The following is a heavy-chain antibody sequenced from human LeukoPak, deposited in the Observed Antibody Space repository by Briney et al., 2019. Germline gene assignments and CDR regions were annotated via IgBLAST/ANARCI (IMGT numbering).Heavy chain of an antibody. CDR3: ARGVDKTGYRGIDY. CDR1: GDSVSTNTVD. Sequence: SRTLSLTCDFSGDSVSTNTVDWNWTRQSPSRGLEWRGRTYDRFKWYSEYAMSVISRMNINPNTTKNLFSLQLNSVTPEDKAVYYYARGVDKTGYRGIDYWGQGTLVTVSS. V-gene: IGHV6-1*01. CDR2: TYDRFKWYS. D-gene: IGHD3-10*01. J-gene: IGHJ4*02.